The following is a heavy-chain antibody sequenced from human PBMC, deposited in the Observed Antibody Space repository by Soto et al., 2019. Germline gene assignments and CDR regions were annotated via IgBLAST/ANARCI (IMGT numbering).Heavy chain of an antibody. CDR1: GFTFSSYW. J-gene: IGHJ6*02. D-gene: IGHD3-9*01. V-gene: IGHV3-74*01. CDR2: INSDGSST. Sequence: EVQLVESGGGLVQPGGSLRLSCAASGFTFSSYWMHWVRQAPGKGLVWVSRINSDGSSTSYADSVKGRFTISRDNAKNTLYLQMNSLRAEDTAVYYCERDPPYYDILTGYYPHYGMDVWGQGTTVTVSS. CDR3: ERDPPYYDILTGYYPHYGMDV.